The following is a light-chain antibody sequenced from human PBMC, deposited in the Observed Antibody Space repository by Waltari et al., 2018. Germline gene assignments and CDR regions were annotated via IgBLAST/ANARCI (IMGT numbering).Light chain of an antibody. Sequence: QSALTQPASVSGSPGQSIPTPCTGTSSDVGSYTLVSWYQQHPGKAPKLMIYEGSKRPSGVSNRFSGSKSGNTASLTISGLQAEDEADYYCCSYAGSSTSYVFGTGTKVTVL. CDR3: CSYAGSSTSYV. CDR1: SSDVGSYTL. CDR2: EGS. J-gene: IGLJ1*01. V-gene: IGLV2-23*01.